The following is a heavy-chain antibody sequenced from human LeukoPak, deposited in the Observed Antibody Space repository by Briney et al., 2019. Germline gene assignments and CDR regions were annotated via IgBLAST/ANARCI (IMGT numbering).Heavy chain of an antibody. J-gene: IGHJ4*01. Sequence: PGGSLRLSCAASGFLFSKYWMTWVRQAPGKGLEWVANIKEGDSEIYYVDSVKGRFTISRDNAKNSLYLQMNSLRVEDTALYFCARETQGLDFWGQGILVTVSS. D-gene: IGHD4-23*01. CDR2: IKEGDSEI. CDR3: ARETQGLDF. V-gene: IGHV3-7*01. CDR1: GFLFSKYW.